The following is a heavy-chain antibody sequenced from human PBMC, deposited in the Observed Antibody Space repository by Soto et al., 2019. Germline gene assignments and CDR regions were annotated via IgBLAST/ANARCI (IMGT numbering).Heavy chain of an antibody. D-gene: IGHD6-13*01. CDR1: GVTLRSYA. CDR3: ARDPRSSWLLDY. Sequence: PGGSLGLCCASSGVTLRSYAMHWVRQAPGKGLEWVAVISYDGSNKYYADSVKGRFTISRDNSKNTLYLQMNSLRAEDTAVYYCARDPRSSWLLDYWGQGTLVTVPS. J-gene: IGHJ4*02. CDR2: ISYDGSNK. V-gene: IGHV3-30-3*01.